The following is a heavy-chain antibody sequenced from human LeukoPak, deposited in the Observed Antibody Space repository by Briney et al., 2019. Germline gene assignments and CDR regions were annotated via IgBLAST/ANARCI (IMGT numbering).Heavy chain of an antibody. J-gene: IGHJ4*02. CDR2: ISYDGSNK. CDR1: GFTFSSYG. Sequence: GGSLRLSCAASGFTFSSYGMHWVRQAPGKGLEWVAVISYDGSNKYYADSVKGRFTISRDNSKNTLFLQMNSLRAEDTAVYYCARADGTGGPYDYWGQGTLVTVSS. D-gene: IGHD3/OR15-3a*01. V-gene: IGHV3-30*03. CDR3: ARADGTGGPYDY.